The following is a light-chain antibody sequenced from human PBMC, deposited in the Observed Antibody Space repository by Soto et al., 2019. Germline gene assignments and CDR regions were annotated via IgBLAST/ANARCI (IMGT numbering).Light chain of an antibody. Sequence: EIVLTQSPGTLSLSPGERATLSCRASQSVSSSSYLAWYQQKPGQAPRLLIYGASSRATGITDRFSGSGSATDFTLTSSRLEPEDFAVYYCRQYGSSPSYTFGQGTKLEIK. CDR2: GAS. J-gene: IGKJ2*01. CDR1: QSVSSSSY. CDR3: RQYGSSPSYT. V-gene: IGKV3-20*01.